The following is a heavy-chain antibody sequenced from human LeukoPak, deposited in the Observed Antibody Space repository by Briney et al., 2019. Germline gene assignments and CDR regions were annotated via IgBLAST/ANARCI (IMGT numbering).Heavy chain of an antibody. CDR1: GFTFSDYY. Sequence: PGGSLRLSCAASGFTFSDYYMSWIRQAPGKGLEWVSYISSSGSTIYYADSVKGRFTISRDNAKDSLYLQMNSLRAEDTAVYYCAKVGDSSSWYTGGGAFDIWGQGTMVTVSS. V-gene: IGHV3-11*01. J-gene: IGHJ3*02. CDR3: AKVGDSSSWYTGGGAFDI. CDR2: ISSSGSTI. D-gene: IGHD6-13*01.